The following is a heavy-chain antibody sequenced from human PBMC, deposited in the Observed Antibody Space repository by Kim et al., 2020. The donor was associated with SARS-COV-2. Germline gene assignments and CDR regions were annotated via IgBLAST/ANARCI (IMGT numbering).Heavy chain of an antibody. V-gene: IGHV4-59*09. CDR2: T. CDR3: ARGIVGATFDY. J-gene: IGHJ4*02. D-gene: IGHD1-26*01. Sequence: TNSNPSLKSRVTLSVDTSKNQFSLKLSSVTAADTAVYYCARGIVGATFDYWGQGTLVTVSS.